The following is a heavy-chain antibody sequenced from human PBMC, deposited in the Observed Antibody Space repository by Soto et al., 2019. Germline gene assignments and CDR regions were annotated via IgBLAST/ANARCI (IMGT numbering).Heavy chain of an antibody. J-gene: IGHJ3*02. Sequence: EVQLVESGGGLVQPGGTLRLSCAASGFTFSSYSMNWVRQAPEKGLEWVSYISSSSSTIYYADSVKGRFTISRDNAKNSLYLKMISVTDDDTAVYYGASNAGFLWVEYYAFDIWGHGTMVTFSS. CDR1: GFTFSSYS. CDR2: ISSSSSTI. D-gene: IGHD3-10*01. CDR3: ASNAGFLWVEYYAFDI. V-gene: IGHV3-48*02.